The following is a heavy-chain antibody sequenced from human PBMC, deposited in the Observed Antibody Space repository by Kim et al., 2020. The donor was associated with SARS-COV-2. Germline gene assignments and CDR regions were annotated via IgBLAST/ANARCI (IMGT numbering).Heavy chain of an antibody. V-gene: IGHV3-9*01. CDR2: ISWNSATI. D-gene: IGHD2-21*02. CDR1: GFRFGNYA. Sequence: GGSLRLSCAASGFRFGNYAMHWVRQVPEKGLEWVSCISWNSATIGYADSVKGRFTISRDNAKNSLYLQMNSLRPEDTALYYCVKDQNGDPARYYYGMDVWGQGTTVSVSS. CDR3: VKDQNGDPARYYYGMDV. J-gene: IGHJ6*02.